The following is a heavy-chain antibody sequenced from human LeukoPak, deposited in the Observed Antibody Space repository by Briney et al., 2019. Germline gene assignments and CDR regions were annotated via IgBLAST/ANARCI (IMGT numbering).Heavy chain of an antibody. Sequence: GGSLRLSCAASGFTFSSYEMNWVRQAPGKGLEWVSYISSSGSTIYYADSVKGRFTISRDNAKNSLYLQMNSLRAEDTAVYYCARDPLGYCSGGSCLTEDYWGQGTLVTVSS. CDR2: ISSSGSTI. J-gene: IGHJ4*02. CDR3: ARDPLGYCSGGSCLTEDY. V-gene: IGHV3-48*03. D-gene: IGHD2-15*01. CDR1: GFTFSSYE.